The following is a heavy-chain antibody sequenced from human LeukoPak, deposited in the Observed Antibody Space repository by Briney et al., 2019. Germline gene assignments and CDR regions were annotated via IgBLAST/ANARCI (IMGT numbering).Heavy chain of an antibody. Sequence: PSQTLSLTCNVSGGSISSGRYYWSWIRQPPGKGLEWIGHSYYSGITNYNPSLKSRVTISVDTSKNQFSLRLSSVTAADTAVYYCVRGGSSSWPYYYYYMDVWGKGTTVTVSS. CDR2: SYYSGIT. V-gene: IGHV4-61*01. CDR3: VRGGSSSWPYYYYYMDV. D-gene: IGHD6-13*01. CDR1: GGSISSGRYY. J-gene: IGHJ6*03.